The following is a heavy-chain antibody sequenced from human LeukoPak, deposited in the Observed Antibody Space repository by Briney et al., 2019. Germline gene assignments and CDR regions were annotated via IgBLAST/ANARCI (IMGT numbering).Heavy chain of an antibody. J-gene: IGHJ4*02. CDR2: IYTSGST. V-gene: IGHV4-4*07. Sequence: SETLSLTCTVSGDSISNYYWSWIRQPAGKGLEWIGRIYTSGSTNYNPSLTSRVTMSVDTSKNQFSLKLSSVTAADTAVYYCARVSLVRGAPDYYFDYWGQGTLVTVSS. CDR3: ARVSLVRGAPDYYFDY. D-gene: IGHD3-10*01. CDR1: GDSISNYY.